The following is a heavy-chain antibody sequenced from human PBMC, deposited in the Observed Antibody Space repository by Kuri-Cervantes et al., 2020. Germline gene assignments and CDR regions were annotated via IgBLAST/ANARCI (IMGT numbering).Heavy chain of an antibody. V-gene: IGHV1-69*06. J-gene: IGHJ5*02. CDR3: ASSSKGWFDP. CDR1: GYTFTGYY. Sequence: SVKVSCKASGYTFTGYYMHWVRQAPGQGLEWMGGIIPIFGTANYAQKFQGRVTITADKSTSTAYMELSSLRSEDTAVYYCASSSKGWFDPWGQGTLVTVSS. CDR2: IIPIFGTA.